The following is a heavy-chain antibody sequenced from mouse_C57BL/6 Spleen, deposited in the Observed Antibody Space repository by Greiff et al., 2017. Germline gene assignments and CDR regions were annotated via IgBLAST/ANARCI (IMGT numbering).Heavy chain of an antibody. J-gene: IGHJ1*03. CDR3: TGSYDYDRGYWYFDV. D-gene: IGHD2-4*01. Sequence: EVKLVESGGGLVQPGGSMKLSCVASGFTFSNYWMNWVRQSPEKGLEWVAQIRLKSDNYATHYAESVKGRFTISRDDSNSSVYLQMNNLRAEDTGIYYCTGSYDYDRGYWYFDVWGTGTTVTVSS. CDR2: IRLKSDNYAT. CDR1: GFTFSNYW. V-gene: IGHV6-3*01.